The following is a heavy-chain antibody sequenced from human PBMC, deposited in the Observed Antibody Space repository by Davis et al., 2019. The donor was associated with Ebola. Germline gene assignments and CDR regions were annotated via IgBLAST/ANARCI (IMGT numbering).Heavy chain of an antibody. D-gene: IGHD2-21*01. V-gene: IGHV3-48*02. Sequence: GESLKISCAASGFDFSDYSMTWVRQAPGKGLQWLSYISSGGVTTYCADSVTGRFSTSRDNAKNSLFLQMSSLRDEDTAVYYCARVNLWSRGWGMDVWGNGTTVTVSS. J-gene: IGHJ6*03. CDR2: ISSGGVTT. CDR3: ARVNLWSRGWGMDV. CDR1: GFDFSDYS.